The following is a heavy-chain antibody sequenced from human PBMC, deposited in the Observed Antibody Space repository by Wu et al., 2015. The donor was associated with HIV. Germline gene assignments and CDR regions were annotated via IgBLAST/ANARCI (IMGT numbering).Heavy chain of an antibody. D-gene: IGHD6-13*01. CDR1: GGIFSNFA. J-gene: IGHJ5*02. CDR3: ARGQAAPGNFRENWFDP. V-gene: IGHV1-69*05. Sequence: QVQLVQSGAEVKKPGSSVKVSCKASGGIFSNFAINWVRQAPGQGLEWVGGIIPVFRTANYAQKFQGRVTINTEDSTNTAYLEMNGLRFEDTAMYYCARGQAAPGNFRENWFDPWGEGTLVTVSS. CDR2: IIPVFRTA.